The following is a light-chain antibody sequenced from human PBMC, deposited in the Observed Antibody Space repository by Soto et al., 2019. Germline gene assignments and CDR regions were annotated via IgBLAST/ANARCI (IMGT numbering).Light chain of an antibody. J-gene: IGKJ1*01. CDR1: QTITSW. CDR2: KAS. CDR3: QQYGISPRT. Sequence: HSTVSVSVGVIFTINSRASQTITSWLAWYQQKPGKAPKLLIYKASTRATGIPARFSGSGSGTDFTLTLSSLEPEDFAVYYCQQYGISPRTFGHGTKVDLK. V-gene: IGKV1-5*03.